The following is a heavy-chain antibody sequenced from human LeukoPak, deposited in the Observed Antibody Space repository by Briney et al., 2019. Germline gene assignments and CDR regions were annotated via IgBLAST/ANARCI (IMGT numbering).Heavy chain of an antibody. J-gene: IGHJ4*02. CDR1: GFTFSGYW. Sequence: GGSLRLSCAASGFTFSGYWMSWVRQAPGKGLEWVANIKQDGSEKYYVDSVKGRFTISRDNAKNSLYLQMNSLRAEDTAVYYCARGSSAYYDFWSGYYNAFDYWGQGTLVTVSS. V-gene: IGHV3-7*01. D-gene: IGHD3-3*01. CDR3: ARGSSAYYDFWSGYYNAFDY. CDR2: IKQDGSEK.